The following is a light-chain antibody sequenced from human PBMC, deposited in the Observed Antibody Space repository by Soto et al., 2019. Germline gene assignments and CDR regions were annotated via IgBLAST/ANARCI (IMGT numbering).Light chain of an antibody. CDR2: DAY. CDR1: QSISSW. V-gene: IGKV1-5*01. J-gene: IGKJ4*01. CDR3: QQYSSYSPLT. Sequence: DIQMTQSPSALSASVGERVAISSRASQSISSWLAWYQQKPGKAPKLLIYDAYSLESGTPSRFSGRRSGTEFTLTIASVQPEDFATYYCQQYSSYSPLTFGGGTKVDIK.